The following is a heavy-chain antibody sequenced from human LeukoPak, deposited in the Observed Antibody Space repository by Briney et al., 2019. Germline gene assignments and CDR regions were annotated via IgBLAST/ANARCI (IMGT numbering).Heavy chain of an antibody. Sequence: GGSLRLSCAASGFTFSSYDMHWVRQAPGKGLEWVAVISYDGSNKYYADSVRGRFTISRDNSKNTLYLQINSLRAEDTAVYYCAKDTTYTTPFNAFDIWGQGTMVTVSS. D-gene: IGHD1-1*01. CDR2: ISYDGSNK. CDR1: GFTFSSYD. CDR3: AKDTTYTTPFNAFDI. V-gene: IGHV3-30*18. J-gene: IGHJ3*02.